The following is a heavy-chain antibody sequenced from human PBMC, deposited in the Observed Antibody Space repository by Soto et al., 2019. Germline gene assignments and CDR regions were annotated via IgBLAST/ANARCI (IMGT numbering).Heavy chain of an antibody. Sequence: HPGGSLRLSCAASGFTVSSNYMSWVRQAPGKGLEWVSVIYSGGSTYYADSVKGRFTISRDNSKNTLYLQMNSLRAEDTAVYYCARDRVSAAPTSWGQGTLVTVSS. CDR2: IYSGGST. D-gene: IGHD6-6*01. CDR3: ARDRVSAAPTS. J-gene: IGHJ5*02. V-gene: IGHV3-53*01. CDR1: GFTVSSNY.